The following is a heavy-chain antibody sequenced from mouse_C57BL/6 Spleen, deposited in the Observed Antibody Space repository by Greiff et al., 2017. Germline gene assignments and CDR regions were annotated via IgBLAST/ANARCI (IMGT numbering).Heavy chain of an antibody. Sequence: VQLQQSGAELVKPGASVKMSCKASGYTFTSYWITWVKQRPGQGLEWIGDIYPGSGSTNYNEKFKSKATLTVDTSSSTAYMQLSSLTSEDSAVYDCAREGLRRAWFAYWGQGTLVTVSA. D-gene: IGHD2-4*01. CDR2: IYPGSGST. J-gene: IGHJ3*01. CDR1: GYTFTSYW. CDR3: AREGLRRAWFAY. V-gene: IGHV1-55*01.